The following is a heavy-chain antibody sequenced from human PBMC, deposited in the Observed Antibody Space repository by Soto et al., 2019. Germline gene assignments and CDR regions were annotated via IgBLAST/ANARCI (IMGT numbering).Heavy chain of an antibody. CDR2: VYHSGSF. J-gene: IGHJ4*02. V-gene: IGHV4-4*02. CDR1: CGSITTTDW. D-gene: IGHD6-13*01. CDR3: ATGPEYSNRWFSN. Sequence: SETLSLTCAVPCGSITTTDWGSWVRQPPGKGLEWIGEVYHSGSFNYNPSLKSRLTISVDKSKNQFSLNLSSVTVADTAVYYCATGPEYSNRWFSNWGQGTLVTVS.